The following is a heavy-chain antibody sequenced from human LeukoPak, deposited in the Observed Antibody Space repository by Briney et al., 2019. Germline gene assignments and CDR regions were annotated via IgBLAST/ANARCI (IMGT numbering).Heavy chain of an antibody. CDR2: ISDDTTYE. J-gene: IGHJ4*02. Sequence: GGSLRLSCAASGFISSSYTMNWVRQAPRKGLEWVSSISDDTTYEYYADSVKGRFTISRDNAKKSLYLQMSSLRAEDTAVYYCARTYCSGGSCYSYFDDWGQGTLVTVSS. V-gene: IGHV3-21*01. CDR3: ARTYCSGGSCYSYFDD. D-gene: IGHD2-15*01. CDR1: GFISSSYT.